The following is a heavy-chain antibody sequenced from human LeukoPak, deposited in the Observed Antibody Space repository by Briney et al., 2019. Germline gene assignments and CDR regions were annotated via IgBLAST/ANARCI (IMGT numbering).Heavy chain of an antibody. CDR2: ISGSGGST. CDR1: GFTFSSYA. J-gene: IGHJ6*02. Sequence: GGSLRLSCAASGFTFSSYAMSWVRQAPGKGLEWVSGISGSGGSTCYADSVKGRFTTSRDNSKNTLYLQMNSLRAEDTAVYYCAKTRSTLYYNGMDVWGQGTLVTVSS. CDR3: AKTRSTLYYNGMDV. D-gene: IGHD2-15*01. V-gene: IGHV3-23*01.